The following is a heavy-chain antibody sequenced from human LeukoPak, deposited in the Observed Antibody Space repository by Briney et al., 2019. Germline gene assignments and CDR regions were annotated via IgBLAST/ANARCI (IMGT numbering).Heavy chain of an antibody. V-gene: IGHV3-30-3*01. D-gene: IGHD6-13*01. CDR1: GFTFSSYA. J-gene: IGHJ4*02. CDR2: ISYDGSNK. Sequence: GGSLRLSCAASGFTFSSYAMHWVRQAPGKGLEWVAVISYDGSNKYCADSVKGRFTISRDNSKNTLYLQMNSLRAEDTAVYYCARESRGVAAAGLFDYWGQGTLVTVSS. CDR3: ARESRGVAAAGLFDY.